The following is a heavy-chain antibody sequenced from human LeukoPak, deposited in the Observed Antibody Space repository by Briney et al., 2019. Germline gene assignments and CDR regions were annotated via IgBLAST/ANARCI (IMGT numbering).Heavy chain of an antibody. CDR1: GGSFSGYY. D-gene: IGHD3-22*01. CDR2: INHSGST. J-gene: IGHJ4*02. Sequence: SETLSLTCAVYGGSFSGYYWSWIRQPPGKGLEWIGEINHSGSTNYNPSLKSRVTISVDTSKNQFSLTLSSVTAADTAVYYCARGLGSRFYYDSSGYYQYWGQGTLVTVSS. V-gene: IGHV4-34*01. CDR3: ARGLGSRFYYDSSGYYQY.